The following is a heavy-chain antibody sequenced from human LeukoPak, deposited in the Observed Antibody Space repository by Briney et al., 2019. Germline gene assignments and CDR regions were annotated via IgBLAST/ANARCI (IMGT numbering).Heavy chain of an antibody. D-gene: IGHD1-1*01. V-gene: IGHV3-7*03. CDR1: GFTFSSYW. Sequence: GGSLRLSCAASGFTFSSYWMSWVRQAPGKGLEWVANIKQDGSEKYYVDSVKGRFTISRGNAKNSLYLQMNSLRAEDTAVYYCAREVLGYYYGMDVWGQGTTVTVSS. J-gene: IGHJ6*02. CDR3: AREVLGYYYGMDV. CDR2: IKQDGSEK.